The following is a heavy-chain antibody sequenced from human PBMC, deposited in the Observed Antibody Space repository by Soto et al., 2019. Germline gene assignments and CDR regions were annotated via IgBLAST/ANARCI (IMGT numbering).Heavy chain of an antibody. CDR1: GFTFRSYV. Sequence: QVQLVESGGGVVQPGTSLRVSCVGSGFTFRSYVIHWVRQAPGKGLEWVALTSYDGSGKYYGDSVRGRFTISRDNSRNTVDQQMDSLRLEDTALYYCARWGTTGGLDVWGQGTLVSVSS. J-gene: IGHJ1*01. V-gene: IGHV3-30*19. CDR3: ARWGTTGGLDV. CDR2: TSYDGSGK. D-gene: IGHD3-16*01.